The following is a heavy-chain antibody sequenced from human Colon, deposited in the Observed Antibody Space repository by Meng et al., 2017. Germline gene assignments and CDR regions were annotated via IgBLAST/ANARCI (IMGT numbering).Heavy chain of an antibody. D-gene: IGHD3-22*01. CDR2: FKSGGDKT. Sequence: GESLKISCAASGFTFSSYAMSWVRQSPGKGLEWVSSFKSGGDKTYFADSVKGRFTISRDNSKNTVFLQMNSLRAEDTAIYYCAKTGCRSSGYYCFGGWGQGTLVTVSS. CDR3: AKTGCRSSGYYCFGG. CDR1: GFTFSSYA. V-gene: IGHV3-23*01. J-gene: IGHJ4*02.